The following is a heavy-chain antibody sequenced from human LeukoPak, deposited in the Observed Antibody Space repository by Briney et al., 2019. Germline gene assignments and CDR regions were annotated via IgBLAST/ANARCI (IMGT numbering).Heavy chain of an antibody. J-gene: IGHJ4*02. CDR2: IYYSGST. CDR1: GGSISSGGYY. CDR3: ARGHYYDSSRPFDY. V-gene: IGHV4-31*03. D-gene: IGHD3-22*01. Sequence: PSQTLSLTCTVSGGSISSGGYYWSWIRQHPGKGLEWIGYIYYSGSTYYNPSLKSRVTISVDTSKNQFSLKLSSVTAADTAVYYCARGHYYDSSRPFDYWGQGTLVTVSS.